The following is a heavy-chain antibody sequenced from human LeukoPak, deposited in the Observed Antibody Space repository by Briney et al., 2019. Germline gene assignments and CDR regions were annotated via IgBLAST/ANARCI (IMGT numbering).Heavy chain of an antibody. Sequence: SETLSLTCSVSGGSISSYYWSWIRQPPGKGLEWIGHIYDSGGTNYNPSLKSRVTISVDTSKNQFSLRLSSVTAADTAVYYCARNDTPICDYVWWGQGTLVTVSS. CDR1: GGSISSYY. J-gene: IGHJ4*02. D-gene: IGHD4-17*01. CDR2: IYDSGGT. V-gene: IGHV4-59*12. CDR3: ARNDTPICDYVW.